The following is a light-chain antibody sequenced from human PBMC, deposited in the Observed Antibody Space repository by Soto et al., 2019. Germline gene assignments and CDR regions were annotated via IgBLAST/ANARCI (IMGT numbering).Light chain of an antibody. Sequence: VHMTLSPSSLSASIGYRVTITCQASQNITNNLSWYQQKPGKAPNLLIYHASKLAKGVTSRFSGSGSGTDFSFIITSLQREDLATYYCQQYYGLPPLTFGQGTRLEIK. CDR3: QQYYGLPPLT. CDR1: QNITNN. J-gene: IGKJ5*01. CDR2: HAS. V-gene: IGKV1-33*01.